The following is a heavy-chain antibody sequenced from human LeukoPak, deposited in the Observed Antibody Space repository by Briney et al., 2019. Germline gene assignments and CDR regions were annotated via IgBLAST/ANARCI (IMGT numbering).Heavy chain of an antibody. D-gene: IGHD4-23*01. CDR2: IIPIFGTA. Sequence: SVKVSCKASGGTFSSYAISWVRQAPGQGLEWMGGIIPIFGTANYAQKFQGRVTITADKSTSTAYMELSSLRSEDTAVYYCARRLGLRWDLQAFDIWGQGTMVTVSS. V-gene: IGHV1-69*06. CDR3: ARRLGLRWDLQAFDI. CDR1: GGTFSSYA. J-gene: IGHJ3*02.